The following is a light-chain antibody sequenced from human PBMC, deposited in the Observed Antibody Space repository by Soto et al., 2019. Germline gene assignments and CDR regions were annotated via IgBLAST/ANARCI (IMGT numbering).Light chain of an antibody. J-gene: IGKJ2*01. CDR1: QSVSSY. V-gene: IGKV3-11*01. Sequence: EIVLTQSPATLSLSPGERATLSCRASQSVSSYLAWVQQKAGQAPRLLIYDASNRATGIPARFSGSGSGTDFTLTISSLEPEDFAVYYCQQRSNWPYTFGQGTKLEIK. CDR2: DAS. CDR3: QQRSNWPYT.